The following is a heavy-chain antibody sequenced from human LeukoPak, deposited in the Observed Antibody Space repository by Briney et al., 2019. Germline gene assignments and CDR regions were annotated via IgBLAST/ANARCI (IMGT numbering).Heavy chain of an antibody. Sequence: GASVKVSCKASGYTFTGYYMHWVRQAPGQGLEWMGWINPNSGGTNYVQKFQGRVTMTRDTSISTAYMELSRLRSDDTAVYYCARDVSHCSSTSCYLYYYYYMDVWGKGTTVTISS. CDR1: GYTFTGYY. CDR2: INPNSGGT. V-gene: IGHV1-2*02. CDR3: ARDVSHCSSTSCYLYYYYYMDV. D-gene: IGHD2-2*01. J-gene: IGHJ6*03.